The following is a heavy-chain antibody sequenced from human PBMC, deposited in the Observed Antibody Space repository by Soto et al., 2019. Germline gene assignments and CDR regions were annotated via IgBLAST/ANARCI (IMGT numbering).Heavy chain of an antibody. Sequence: SGGSLRLSCAASGLTFNTYAMNWVRQAPGKGLEWVSSIDVSGTSTYYADSVKGRFTISRDNSKNTLYLQMNSLRAEDTAIYYCAKRIASGNYLDYWGQGTLVTVSS. CDR3: AKRIASGNYLDY. J-gene: IGHJ4*02. CDR2: IDVSGTST. D-gene: IGHD6-13*01. CDR1: GLTFNTYA. V-gene: IGHV3-23*05.